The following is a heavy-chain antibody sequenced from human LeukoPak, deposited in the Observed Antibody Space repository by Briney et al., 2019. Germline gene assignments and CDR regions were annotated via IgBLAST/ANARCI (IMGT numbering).Heavy chain of an antibody. V-gene: IGHV3-23*01. D-gene: IGHD3-3*01. Sequence: PGGSLRLSRAASGFTFGTYAMSWVRQAPGKGLEWVSGISGSGGGTYYADSVKGRFTISRDNSKNTLYLQMNSLRAEDTAVYYCAKDKYNFWSGSNYYYMDVWGKGTTVTVSS. CDR3: AKDKYNFWSGSNYYYMDV. CDR1: GFTFGTYA. CDR2: ISGSGGGT. J-gene: IGHJ6*03.